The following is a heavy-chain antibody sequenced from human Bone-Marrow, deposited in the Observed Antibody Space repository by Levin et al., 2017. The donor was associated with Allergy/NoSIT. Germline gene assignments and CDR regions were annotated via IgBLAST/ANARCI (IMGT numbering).Heavy chain of an antibody. CDR1: GFTFNNFA. CDR2: FSSSAFNA. CDR3: AKPKRLCGPHCSFAFDH. Sequence: GESLKISCATSGFTFNNFAMSWVRQAPGKGLEWVSTFSSSAFNAYYADSVKGRFSISTDSSKNILYLEMKTLRVDDTAIYYCAKPKRLCGPHCSFAFDHWGQGTLVTVSS. D-gene: IGHD2-21*02. V-gene: IGHV3-23*01. J-gene: IGHJ4*02.